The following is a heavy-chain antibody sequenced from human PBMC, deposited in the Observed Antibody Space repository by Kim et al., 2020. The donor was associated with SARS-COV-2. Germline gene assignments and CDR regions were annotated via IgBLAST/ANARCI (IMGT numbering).Heavy chain of an antibody. CDR3: VVLADNAAVGWFDP. J-gene: IGHJ5*02. D-gene: IGHD3-10*01. CDR1: GFTFSSYG. V-gene: IGHV3-30*03. Sequence: GGSLRLSCAASGFTFSSYGMHWVRQAPGKGLEWVAVISYDGSNNYYADSVKGRFTISRDNSKNTLYLQMNSLRAEDTAVYYCVVLADNAAVGWFDPWGQGTLVTVSS. CDR2: ISYDGSNN.